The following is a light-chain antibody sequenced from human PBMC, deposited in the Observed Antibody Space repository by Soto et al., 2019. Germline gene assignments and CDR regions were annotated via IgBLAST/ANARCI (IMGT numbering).Light chain of an antibody. CDR3: QSYDSSLRVV. CDR1: SSNIGAGYD. V-gene: IGLV1-40*01. J-gene: IGLJ2*01. CDR2: GNS. Sequence: QSVLTQPPSVSGAPGQRVTISCTGSSSNIGAGYDVHWYQQLPGTAPKLLIYGNSNRPSGVPDRFSGSKSGTSASLAITGLQAEDEADYYCQSYDSSLRVVFGGGTQVTVL.